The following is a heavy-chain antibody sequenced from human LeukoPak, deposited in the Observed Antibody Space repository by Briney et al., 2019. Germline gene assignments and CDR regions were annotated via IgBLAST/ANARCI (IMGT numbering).Heavy chain of an antibody. CDR3: ARDCKTNSFDY. CDR1: AFTFTTYG. D-gene: IGHD1-1*01. V-gene: IGHV3-33*01. J-gene: IGHJ4*02. Sequence: GESLMISCAASAFTFTTYGMHWVGQAPGKGLEWVAFIYYDGSSIYYAEYVRGRFTISRDISKHTLYLQMDSLRAEDTAIYYCARDCKTNSFDYWGQGTLVTVSS. CDR2: IYYDGSSI.